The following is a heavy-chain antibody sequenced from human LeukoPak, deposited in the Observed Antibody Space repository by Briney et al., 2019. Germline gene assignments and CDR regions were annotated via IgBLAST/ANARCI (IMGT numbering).Heavy chain of an antibody. CDR1: GGSISSSSYS. J-gene: IGHJ4*02. CDR3: ARVSDYGDYTGD. CDR2: INYGGST. Sequence: SETLSLTCTVSGGSISSSSYSWGWLRQPPGKGLEWIGSINYGGSTYFNPSLKSRVTISADTSKNRFSLKLSSVTAADTAVYYCARVSDYGDYTGDWGQGTLVTVSS. D-gene: IGHD4-17*01. V-gene: IGHV4-39*07.